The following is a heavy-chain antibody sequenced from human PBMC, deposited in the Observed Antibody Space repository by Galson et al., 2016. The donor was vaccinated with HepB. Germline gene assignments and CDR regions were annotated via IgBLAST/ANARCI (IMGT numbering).Heavy chain of an antibody. J-gene: IGHJ3*01. V-gene: IGHV3-48*02. CDR3: ATSDSGGDTFVDV. Sequence: SLRLSCAASGFTFSSYGMSWIRQAPGKGLEWVSYISRGSGTIYYADSVRGRFTVSRDNARNSLSLQMNSLRDEDTAVYYCATSDSGGDTFVDVWGQGTMVTVSS. CDR1: GFTFSSYG. D-gene: IGHD4-23*01. CDR2: ISRGSGTI.